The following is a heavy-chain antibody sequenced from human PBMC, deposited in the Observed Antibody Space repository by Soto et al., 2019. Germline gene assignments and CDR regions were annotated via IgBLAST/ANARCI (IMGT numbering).Heavy chain of an antibody. CDR3: AREGSREHLPHNWFAP. CDR1: GDSVSSNSAA. V-gene: IGHV6-1*01. Sequence: QVQLQQSGPGLVKPSQTLSLTCAISGDSVSSNSAAWNWIRQSPSRGLEWLGRTYYRSKWYNDYAGSVKSRITNDPDTSTNQFSLQLNCATPEDTAVYYCAREGSREHLPHNWFAPWGQGTLVTVSS. J-gene: IGHJ5*02. CDR2: TYYRSKWYN. D-gene: IGHD2-15*01.